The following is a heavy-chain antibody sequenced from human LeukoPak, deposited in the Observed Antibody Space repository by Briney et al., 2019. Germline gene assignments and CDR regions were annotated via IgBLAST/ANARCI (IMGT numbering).Heavy chain of an antibody. Sequence: ASVKVSCKASGYTFTSYGISWVRQAPGQGLEWMGWISAYNGNTNYAQKLQGRVTMTTDTSTSTAYMELRSLRSDDTAVYYYARDLVNTMVRGGLYGMDVWGQGTTVTVSS. V-gene: IGHV1-18*01. CDR3: ARDLVNTMVRGGLYGMDV. CDR1: GYTFTSYG. J-gene: IGHJ6*02. CDR2: ISAYNGNT. D-gene: IGHD3-10*01.